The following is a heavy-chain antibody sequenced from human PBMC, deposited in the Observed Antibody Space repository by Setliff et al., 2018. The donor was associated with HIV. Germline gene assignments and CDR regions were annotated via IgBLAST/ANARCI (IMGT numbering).Heavy chain of an antibody. Sequence: SETLSLTCAVSGYAINNNFFWGWVRQPPGKGLEWIGSIYHSGTTKYNPSLKSRVTISVDTSKNQFSLKLTSVTAADTAVYYCARGSDCDTTTCGDYYYMDVWGIGTTVTVSS. V-gene: IGHV4-38-2*01. CDR2: IYHSGTT. CDR3: ARGSDCDTTTCGDYYYMDV. J-gene: IGHJ6*03. D-gene: IGHD2-2*01. CDR1: GYAINNNFF.